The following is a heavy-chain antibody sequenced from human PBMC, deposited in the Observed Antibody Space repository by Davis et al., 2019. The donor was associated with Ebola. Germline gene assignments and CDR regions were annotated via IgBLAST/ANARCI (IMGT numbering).Heavy chain of an antibody. Sequence: GESLKISCAASGFTFTSYGMHWVRQAPGKGLEWVAVISYDGSNKYYADSVKGRFTISRDNSKNTLYLQMNSLRAEDTAVYYCARDQLWLSGWFDPWGQGTLVTVSS. D-gene: IGHD5-18*01. J-gene: IGHJ5*02. V-gene: IGHV3-30-3*01. CDR3: ARDQLWLSGWFDP. CDR2: ISYDGSNK. CDR1: GFTFTSYG.